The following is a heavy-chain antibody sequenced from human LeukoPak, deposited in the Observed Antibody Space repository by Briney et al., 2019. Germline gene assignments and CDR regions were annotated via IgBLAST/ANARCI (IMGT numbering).Heavy chain of an antibody. Sequence: SVKVSCKASEGTFSSYAISWVRQAPGQGLEWMGGIIPIFGTANYAQKFQGRVTITTDESTSTAYMELSSLRSEDTAVYYCAIMGGGGYYNSTPAFDIWGQGTMVTVSS. J-gene: IGHJ3*02. CDR3: AIMGGGGYYNSTPAFDI. CDR1: EGTFSSYA. CDR2: IIPIFGTA. D-gene: IGHD1-26*01. V-gene: IGHV1-69*05.